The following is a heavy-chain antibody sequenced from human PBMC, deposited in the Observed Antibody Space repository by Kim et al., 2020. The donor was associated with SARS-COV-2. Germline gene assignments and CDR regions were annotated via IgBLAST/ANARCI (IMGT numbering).Heavy chain of an antibody. Sequence: RVTISVDTSKNQFSLKLSSVTAADTAVYYCARLLGITMIVVVNRYWYFDLWGRGTLVTVSS. J-gene: IGHJ2*01. D-gene: IGHD3-22*01. V-gene: IGHV4-39*01. CDR3: ARLLGITMIVVVNRYWYFDL.